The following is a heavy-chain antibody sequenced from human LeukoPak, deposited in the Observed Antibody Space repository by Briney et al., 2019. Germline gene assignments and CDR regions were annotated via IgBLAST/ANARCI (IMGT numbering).Heavy chain of an antibody. Sequence: ASVKVSCKASGYTFTDYYLLWVRRAPGQGPEWMGWISPNSGGTNYAQNFKGRVTMTRDTSISTAYLELNSLTSDDTAVYYCARDLPKTGYVGASDIWGQGTMVTVSS. V-gene: IGHV1-2*02. CDR1: GYTFTDYY. CDR2: ISPNSGGT. J-gene: IGHJ3*02. D-gene: IGHD5-12*01. CDR3: ARDLPKTGYVGASDI.